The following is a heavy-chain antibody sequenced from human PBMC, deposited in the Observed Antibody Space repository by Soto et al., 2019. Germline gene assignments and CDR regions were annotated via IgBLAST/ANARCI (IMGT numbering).Heavy chain of an antibody. D-gene: IGHD3-10*01. CDR3: AHIRVRGAHPHYFDY. CDR1: GFSLSTSGVG. Sequence: QITLKESGPTLVKPTQTLTLTCTFSGFSLSTSGVGVGWIRQPPGKALEWLALIYWDDDKRYSPSLNSRLTITKDTSKNQVVLTMTNMDPVDTATYYCAHIRVRGAHPHYFDYWGQGTLVTVSS. J-gene: IGHJ4*02. V-gene: IGHV2-5*02. CDR2: IYWDDDK.